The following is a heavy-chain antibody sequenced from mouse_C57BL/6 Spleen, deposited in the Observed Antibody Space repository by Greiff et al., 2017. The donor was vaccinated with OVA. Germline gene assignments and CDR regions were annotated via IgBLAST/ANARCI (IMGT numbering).Heavy chain of an antibody. CDR2: ISGGGGNT. V-gene: IGHV5-9*01. CDR3: ARHGTTVVEYAMDY. Sequence: EVKVVESGGGLVKPGGSLKLSCAASGFTFSSYTMSWVRQTPEKRLEWVATISGGGGNTYYPDSVKGRFTISRDNAKNTLYLQMSSLRSEDTALYYCARHGTTVVEYAMDYWGQGTSVTVSS. D-gene: IGHD1-1*01. J-gene: IGHJ4*01. CDR1: GFTFSSYT.